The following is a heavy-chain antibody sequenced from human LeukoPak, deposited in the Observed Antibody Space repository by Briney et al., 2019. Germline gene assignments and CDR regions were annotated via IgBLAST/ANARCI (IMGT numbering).Heavy chain of an antibody. CDR2: VHHSGST. CDR3: ARVRPGIAATGTWAAPV. CDR1: GYSISSGYW. V-gene: IGHV4-38-2*02. J-gene: IGHJ4*02. D-gene: IGHD6-13*01. Sequence: SETLSLTCTVSGYSISSGYWWGWIRQSPGMGLEWIGSVHHSGSTYYNPSFKGRVTISVDTSKNQFSLKLSSVTAADTAVYYCARVRPGIAATGTWAAPVWGQGTLITVSS.